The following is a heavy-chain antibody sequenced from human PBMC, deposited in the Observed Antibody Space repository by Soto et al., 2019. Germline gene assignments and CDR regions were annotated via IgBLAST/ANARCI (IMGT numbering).Heavy chain of an antibody. Sequence: GESLKISCEGSGYSFAGYWITWVRQKPGKGLEWMGRIDPSDSQTYYSPSFRGHVTISVTKSITTVFLQWSSLRASDTAMYYCARQIYDSDTGPNFQYYFDSWGQGTPVTVSS. D-gene: IGHD3-22*01. J-gene: IGHJ4*02. V-gene: IGHV5-10-1*01. CDR3: ARQIYDSDTGPNFQYYFDS. CDR1: GYSFAGYW. CDR2: IDPSDSQT.